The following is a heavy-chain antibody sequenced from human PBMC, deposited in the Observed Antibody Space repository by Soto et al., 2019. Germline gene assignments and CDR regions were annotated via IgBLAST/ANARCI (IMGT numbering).Heavy chain of an antibody. Sequence: GESLKISCEGSGYSFAGYWITWVRQKPGKGLEWMGRIDPSDSQTYYSPSFRGHVTISVTKSITTVFLQWSSLRASDTAMYYCARQIYDSDTGPNFQYYFDSWGQGTPVTVSS. D-gene: IGHD3-22*01. J-gene: IGHJ4*02. V-gene: IGHV5-10-1*01. CDR3: ARQIYDSDTGPNFQYYFDS. CDR1: GYSFAGYW. CDR2: IDPSDSQT.